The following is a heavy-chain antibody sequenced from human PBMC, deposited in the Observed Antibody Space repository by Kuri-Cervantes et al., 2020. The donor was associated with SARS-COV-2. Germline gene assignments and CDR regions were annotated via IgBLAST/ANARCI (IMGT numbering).Heavy chain of an antibody. D-gene: IGHD6-19*01. CDR2: INPNSGGT. J-gene: IGHJ4*02. V-gene: IGHV1-2*02. CDR3: ARDQGYSSGLFDY. CDR1: GYTFTGYY. Sequence: ASVKVSCKASGYTFTGYYMHWVRQAPGQGLEWMGWINPNSGGTNYAQKLQGRVTMTTDTSTSTAYMELRSLRSDDTAVYYCARDQGYSSGLFDYWGQGTLVTVSS.